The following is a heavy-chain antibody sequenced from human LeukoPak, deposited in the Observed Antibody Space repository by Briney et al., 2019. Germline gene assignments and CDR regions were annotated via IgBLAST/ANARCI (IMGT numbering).Heavy chain of an antibody. V-gene: IGHV1-24*01. J-gene: IGHJ4*02. D-gene: IGHD2-2*01. CDR3: ATGDIVVVPADTLDY. CDR1: GYTLTELS. Sequence: ASVKVSCKVSGYTLTELSMHWVQQAPGKGLEWMGGFDPEDGETIYAQKFQGRATMTEDTSTDTAYMELSSLRSEDTAVYYCATGDIVVVPADTLDYWGQGTLVTVSS. CDR2: FDPEDGET.